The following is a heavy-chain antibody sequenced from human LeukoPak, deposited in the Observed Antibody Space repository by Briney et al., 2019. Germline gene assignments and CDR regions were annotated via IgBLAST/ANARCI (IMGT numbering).Heavy chain of an antibody. V-gene: IGHV3-64*04. Sequence: PGGSLRLSCSASGFTFSSHAMHWVRRTPGKGLEYVSGISSDGDSTYYADSVKGRFIISRENSKNTLYLQMNSLRAEDTAVYYCARQNATAMAFDAFDIWGQGTMVTVSS. CDR2: ISSDGDST. CDR1: GFTFSSHA. CDR3: ARQNATAMAFDAFDI. J-gene: IGHJ3*02. D-gene: IGHD5-18*01.